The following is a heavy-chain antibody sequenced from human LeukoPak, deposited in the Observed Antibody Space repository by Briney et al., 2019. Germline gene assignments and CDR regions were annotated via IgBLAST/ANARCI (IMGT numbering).Heavy chain of an antibody. V-gene: IGHV3-74*01. Sequence: GGSLRLSCAASGFTFSSYWMHWVRQAPGKGLVWVSRINSDGSSTSYADSVKGRFTISRDNAKNTLYLQMNSLKTEDTAVYYCTGLGIAAADTDYWGQGTLVTVAS. J-gene: IGHJ4*02. CDR3: TGLGIAAADTDY. CDR1: GFTFSSYW. D-gene: IGHD6-13*01. CDR2: INSDGSST.